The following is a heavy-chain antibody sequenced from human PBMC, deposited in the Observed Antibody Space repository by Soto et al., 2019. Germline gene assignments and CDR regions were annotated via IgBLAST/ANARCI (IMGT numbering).Heavy chain of an antibody. Sequence: SETLSLTCTVSGGSINKSIYYWGWVRQPPGKGLEWIGSIYYSGSTYYNPSLKSRVTISVDTSKNQFSLKLSSVIAADTAVYYCARRRGTYYFDYWGQGTLVTVSS. V-gene: IGHV4-39*01. J-gene: IGHJ4*02. CDR3: ARRRGTYYFDY. CDR1: GGSINKSIYY. CDR2: IYYSGST. D-gene: IGHD3-16*01.